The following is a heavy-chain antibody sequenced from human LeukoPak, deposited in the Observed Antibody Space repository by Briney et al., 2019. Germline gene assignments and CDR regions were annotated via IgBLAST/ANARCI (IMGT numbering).Heavy chain of an antibody. CDR1: GGSISSYY. J-gene: IGHJ5*02. CDR3: ARGRGGYCSSTSCYRWFDP. V-gene: IGHV4-4*07. Sequence: SETLSLTCTVSGGSISSYYWSWIRQPAGKGLEWIGRIYTSGSTNYNPSLKSRVTMSVDTSKNQFSLKLSSVTAADTAVYYCARGRGGYCSSTSCYRWFDPWGQGTLVTVSS. CDR2: IYTSGST. D-gene: IGHD2-2*01.